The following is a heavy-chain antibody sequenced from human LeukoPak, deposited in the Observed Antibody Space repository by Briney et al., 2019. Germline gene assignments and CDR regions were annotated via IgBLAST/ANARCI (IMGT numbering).Heavy chain of an antibody. J-gene: IGHJ4*02. D-gene: IGHD1-26*01. CDR3: ARGKYSGSSEGDY. V-gene: IGHV3-48*01. Sequence: GGSLRLSCAASGFTFSSYTMNWVRQASGKGLEWVSYISSSSSTIYYADSVKGRFTISRDNAKNSLYLQMNSLRAEDTAVYYCARGKYSGSSEGDYWGQGTLVTVSS. CDR1: GFTFSSYT. CDR2: ISSSSSTI.